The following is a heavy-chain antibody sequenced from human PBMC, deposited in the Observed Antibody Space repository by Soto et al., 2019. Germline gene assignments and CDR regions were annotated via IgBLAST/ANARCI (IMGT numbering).Heavy chain of an antibody. CDR2: ISAYNGNT. CDR1: GYTFTSYG. J-gene: IGHJ6*02. D-gene: IGHD2-15*01. CDR3: AGEPSYCSGGSCSNVPHLYYYYYGMDV. Sequence: QVQLVQSGAEVKKPGASVKVSCKASGYTFTSYGISWVRQAPGQGLEWMGWISAYNGNTTYAQKLQGRVTMTTGTSTSTAYMELRSLRSDDPAVYYCAGEPSYCSGGSCSNVPHLYYYYYGMDVWGQGTTVTVSS. V-gene: IGHV1-18*04.